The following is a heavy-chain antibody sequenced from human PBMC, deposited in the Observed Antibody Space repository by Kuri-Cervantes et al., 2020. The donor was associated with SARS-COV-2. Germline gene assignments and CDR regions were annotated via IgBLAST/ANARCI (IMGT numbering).Heavy chain of an antibody. V-gene: IGHV3-11*05. CDR2: IGSNITYT. D-gene: IGHD3-22*01. J-gene: IGHJ4*02. CDR3: ARDGTNYYDANSPDY. CDR1: GFTFSDYY. Sequence: GESLKISCAASGFTFSDYYMSWIRQAPGKGLEWVSYIGSNITYTKYADSVKGRFTISRDNAKNSVYLQMNSLRAEDTAVYYCARDGTNYYDANSPDYWGQGTLVTVSS.